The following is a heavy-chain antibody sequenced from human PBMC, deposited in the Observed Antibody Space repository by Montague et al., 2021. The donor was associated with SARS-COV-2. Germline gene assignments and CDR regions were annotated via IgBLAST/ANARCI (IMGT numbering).Heavy chain of an antibody. J-gene: IGHJ4*02. D-gene: IGHD3-22*01. CDR2: MKQDGSEK. Sequence: SLRLSCAASGFTFSTYWMSWVRQAPGKGLEWVADMKQDGSEKYYVDSVKGRFTISRDNAKSLLYLEMNSLRAEDTAVYYCARDEGSHSIYYYDSNGYYVYWGQGTPVTVSS. CDR3: ARDEGSHSIYYYDSNGYYVY. CDR1: GFTFSTYW. V-gene: IGHV3-7*03.